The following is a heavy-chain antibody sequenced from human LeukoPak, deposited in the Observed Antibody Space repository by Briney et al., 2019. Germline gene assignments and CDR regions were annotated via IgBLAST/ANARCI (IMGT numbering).Heavy chain of an antibody. J-gene: IGHJ5*02. CDR1: GGSFSGYY. D-gene: IGHD6-13*01. CDR3: ARGRAYSSSWYEYGRRWFDP. V-gene: IGHV4-34*01. Sequence: SETLSLTCAVYGGSFSGYYWSWIRQPPGKGLEWIGEINHSGSTNYNPSLKSRVTISVDTSKNQFSLKLSSVTAAETAVYYCARGRAYSSSWYEYGRRWFDPWGQGTLVTAS. CDR2: INHSGST.